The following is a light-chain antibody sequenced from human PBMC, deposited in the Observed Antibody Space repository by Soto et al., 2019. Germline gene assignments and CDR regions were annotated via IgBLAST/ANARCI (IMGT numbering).Light chain of an antibody. CDR3: SSYTSSTTLAV. Sequence: QSALTQPASVSGSPGQSITISCTGTSSDVGVYNYVSWYQRHPGKAPKLMIYEVSNRPSGVSNRFYGSKSGNTASLTISGLQAEDEADYYCSSYTSSTTLAVFGTGTKVTV. V-gene: IGLV2-14*01. CDR1: SSDVGVYNY. CDR2: EVS. J-gene: IGLJ1*01.